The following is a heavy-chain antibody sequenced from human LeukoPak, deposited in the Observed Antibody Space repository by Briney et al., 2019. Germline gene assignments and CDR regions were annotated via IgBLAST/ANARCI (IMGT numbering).Heavy chain of an antibody. CDR1: GYTFTSYD. CDR3: ARAIRYNWISRGTNFDYYFDY. J-gene: IGHJ4*02. V-gene: IGHV1-8*03. Sequence: GASVKVSCKASGYTFTSYDINWVRQATGQGLEWMGWMNPSSGNTGYAQKFQGRVTITRNTSISTAYMELSSLRSEDTAVYYCARAIRYNWISRGTNFDYYFDYWGQGTLVTVSS. D-gene: IGHD1-20*01. CDR2: MNPSSGNT.